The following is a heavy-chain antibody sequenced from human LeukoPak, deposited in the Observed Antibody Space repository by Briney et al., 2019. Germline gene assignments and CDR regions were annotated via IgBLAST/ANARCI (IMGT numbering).Heavy chain of an antibody. CDR3: ARDLSAAYDF. J-gene: IGHJ4*02. CDR2: LLDEGRK. V-gene: IGHV3-30*02. Sequence: GGSLRLSCAASGFPFSAYGMHWVRQAPGEGLEWAARLLDEGRKDYANSVKGRFTVSRDNSKDTLYLQMDSLRAEDTAVYYCARDLSAAYDFWGQGVLVTVSS. D-gene: IGHD2-21*01. CDR1: GFPFSAYG.